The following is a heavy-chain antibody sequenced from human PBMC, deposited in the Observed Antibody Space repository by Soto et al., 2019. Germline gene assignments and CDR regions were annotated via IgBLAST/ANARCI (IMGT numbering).Heavy chain of an antibody. CDR1: GGSISSGGYY. D-gene: IGHD3-3*01. J-gene: IGHJ4*02. Sequence: TLSLTCTVSGGSISSGGYYWSWIRQHPGKGLEWIGYIYYSGSTYYNPSLKSRVTISVDTSKNQFSLKLSSVTAADTAVYYCARVRPPIFGVTSYYFDYWGQGTLVTVS. V-gene: IGHV4-31*03. CDR2: IYYSGST. CDR3: ARVRPPIFGVTSYYFDY.